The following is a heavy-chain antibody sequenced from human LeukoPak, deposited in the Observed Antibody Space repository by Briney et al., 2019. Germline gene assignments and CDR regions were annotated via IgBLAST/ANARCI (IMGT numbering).Heavy chain of an antibody. CDR2: INPSGGST. J-gene: IGHJ4*02. CDR1: GYTFTGYY. Sequence: ASVKVSCKTSGYTFTGYYIHWVRQAPGQVLEWMGIINPSGGSTSYAQKFQGRVTMTRDTSTSTVYMELSSLRSEDTAVYYCARAENRYDILTGYLSFDYWGQGTLVTVSS. V-gene: IGHV1-46*01. D-gene: IGHD3-9*01. CDR3: ARAENRYDILTGYLSFDY.